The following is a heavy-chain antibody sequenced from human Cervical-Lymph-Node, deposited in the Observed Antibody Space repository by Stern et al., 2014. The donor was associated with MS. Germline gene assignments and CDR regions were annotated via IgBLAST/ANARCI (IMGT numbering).Heavy chain of an antibody. V-gene: IGHV4-59*01. D-gene: IGHD2-15*01. Sequence: QLQLQESGPGLVKPSETLSLTCTVSGGSLRSYYWNWIRQAPGKGLEWLWFIYHTGSVISNPSLSSRVAMSVDTSKNQFSLTVSSVTAADTAVYYCAREGEYCSGSRCYPFLDYWGQGTLVTVSS. J-gene: IGHJ4*02. CDR3: AREGEYCSGSRCYPFLDY. CDR2: IYHTGSV. CDR1: GGSLRSYY.